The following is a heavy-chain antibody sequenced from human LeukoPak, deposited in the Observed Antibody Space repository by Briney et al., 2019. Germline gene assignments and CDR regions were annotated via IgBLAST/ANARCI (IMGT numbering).Heavy chain of an antibody. D-gene: IGHD5-24*01. Sequence: GESLKITCKGSGYSFTNYWIGWVRQLPGKGLEWMGIIYPGDSDTRYSPSFQGQVIISADKSINTAYLQWSSLKASDTAMYYCARQEMAATISDYWGQGTLVTVSS. CDR2: IYPGDSDT. CDR1: GYSFTNYW. J-gene: IGHJ4*02. V-gene: IGHV5-51*01. CDR3: ARQEMAATISDY.